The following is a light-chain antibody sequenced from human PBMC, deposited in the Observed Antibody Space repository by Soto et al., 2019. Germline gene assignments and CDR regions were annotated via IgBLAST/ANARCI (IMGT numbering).Light chain of an antibody. Sequence: EVVLTQSPVTLSLSPGERATLSCRAIQRIANNFLAWFQQKPGQPPTLLIYGASTRASGIPDRFSGSGSGTDFAFTISRMEPGDFAVYHCQQYGRSPFTVGQWTKLQVK. CDR3: QQYGRSPFT. CDR2: GAS. CDR1: QRIANNF. J-gene: IGKJ2*01. V-gene: IGKV3-20*01.